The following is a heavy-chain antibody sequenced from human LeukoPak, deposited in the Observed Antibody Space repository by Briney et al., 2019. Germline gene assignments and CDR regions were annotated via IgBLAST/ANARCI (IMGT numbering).Heavy chain of an antibody. Sequence: SVKVSCKASGGTFSSYAISWVRQAPGQGLEWMGGIIPIFGTANYAQKFQGRVTITANESTSTAYMELSSLRSEDTAVYYCARGLRSGSHSRGFDPWGQGTLVTVSS. CDR2: IIPIFGTA. J-gene: IGHJ5*02. D-gene: IGHD3-10*02. V-gene: IGHV1-69*01. CDR1: GGTFSSYA. CDR3: ARGLRSGSHSRGFDP.